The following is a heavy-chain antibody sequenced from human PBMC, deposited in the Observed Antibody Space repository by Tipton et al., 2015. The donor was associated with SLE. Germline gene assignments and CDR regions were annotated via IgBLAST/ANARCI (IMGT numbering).Heavy chain of an antibody. CDR3: AKESTQAVLLFDY. V-gene: IGHV3-23*03. Sequence: SLRLSCVASGFTFSSYAMSWVRQAPGKGPEWVSVIYSGGSTDYADSVKGRFTISRDNSKNTVYLQMNSLRTDDTAVYYCAKESTQAVLLFDYWGQGSRVTVSS. J-gene: IGHJ4*02. D-gene: IGHD2/OR15-2a*01. CDR2: IYSGGST. CDR1: GFTFSSYA.